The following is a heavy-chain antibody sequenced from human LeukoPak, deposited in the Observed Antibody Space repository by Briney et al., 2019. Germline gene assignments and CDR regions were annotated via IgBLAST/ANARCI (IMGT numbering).Heavy chain of an antibody. D-gene: IGHD6-13*01. CDR1: GYTFTSYG. J-gene: IGHJ2*01. CDR3: ARPKGSSSSWYVSSDWYFDL. CDR2: ISAYNGNT. Sequence: ASVKVSCKASGYTFTSYGISWVRQAPGQGLEWMGWISAYNGNTNYAQKLQGRVTMTTDTSTSTAYMELRSLRSDDTAVYYCARPKGSSSSWYVSSDWYFDLWGRGTLVTVSS. V-gene: IGHV1-18*01.